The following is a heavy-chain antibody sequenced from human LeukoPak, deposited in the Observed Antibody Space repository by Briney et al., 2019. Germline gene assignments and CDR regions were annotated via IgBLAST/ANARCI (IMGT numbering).Heavy chain of an antibody. CDR3: ATYYYDSSGYYYEY. Sequence: SETLSLTCTVSGGSISSDYWSWIRQPPGKGLEWIGYIYYSGSTNYNPSLKSRVTISVDTSKNQFSLKLRSVTAADTAVYYCATYYYDSSGYYYEYWGQGTLVTVSS. J-gene: IGHJ4*02. CDR1: GGSISSDY. CDR2: IYYSGST. D-gene: IGHD3-22*01. V-gene: IGHV4-59*01.